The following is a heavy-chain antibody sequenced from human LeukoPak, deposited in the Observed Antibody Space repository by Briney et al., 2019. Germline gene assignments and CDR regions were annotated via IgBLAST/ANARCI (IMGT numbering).Heavy chain of an antibody. CDR3: ARDSRSPDMVRGAPYAFDI. D-gene: IGHD3-10*01. CDR2: INTNTGNP. J-gene: IGHJ3*02. V-gene: IGHV7-4-1*02. CDR1: GYTLTSYA. Sequence: ASVKVSCKASGYTLTSYAMNWVRQAPGRGLEWMGWINTNTGNPTYAQGFTGRFVFSLDTSVSTTYLQISSLKAEDTAVYYCARDSRSPDMVRGAPYAFDIWGQGTMVTVSS.